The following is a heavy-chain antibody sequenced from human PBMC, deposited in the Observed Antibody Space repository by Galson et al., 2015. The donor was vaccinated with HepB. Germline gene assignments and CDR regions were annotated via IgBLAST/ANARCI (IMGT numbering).Heavy chain of an antibody. CDR1: GFTFSNAW. D-gene: IGHD4-23*01. Sequence: SLRLSCAASGFTFSNAWMNWVRQAPGKGLEWVGRIKSKTDGGTTDYAAPVKGRFTISRDDSKNTLYLQMNSLKTEDTAVYYCTTDETRWGGWMGGYWGQGTLVTVSS. CDR2: IKSKTDGGTT. V-gene: IGHV3-15*07. CDR3: TTDETRWGGWMGGY. J-gene: IGHJ4*02.